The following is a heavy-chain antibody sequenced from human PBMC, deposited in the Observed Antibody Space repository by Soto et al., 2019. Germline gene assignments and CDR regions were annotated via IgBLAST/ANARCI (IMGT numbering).Heavy chain of an antibody. J-gene: IGHJ4*02. CDR3: AHRPRGYAYYFDY. CDR1: GFSLSTRGVA. CDR2: IYWDENK. V-gene: IGHV2-5*02. D-gene: IGHD5-12*01. Sequence: QITLKESGPTLVKPTQTLTLTCTFSGFSLSTRGVALGWFRQPPGKALEWLALIYWDENKWYSPSLKSRLTITYDTSKNQVVLTMTNIDPVDTATYYCAHRPRGYAYYFDYWGQGTLVTVSS.